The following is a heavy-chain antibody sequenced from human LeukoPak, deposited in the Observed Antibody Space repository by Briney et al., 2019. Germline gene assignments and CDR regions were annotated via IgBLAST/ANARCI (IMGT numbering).Heavy chain of an antibody. Sequence: GESLKISCKGSGYSFTSYWIGWVRQMPGKGLEWMGIIYPGDSDTRYSPSFQGQVTISADESISTAYLQWSSLKASDTAMYYCARPTILTGHVDAFDIWGQGTMVTVSS. J-gene: IGHJ3*02. CDR3: ARPTILTGHVDAFDI. CDR1: GYSFTSYW. D-gene: IGHD3-9*01. V-gene: IGHV5-51*01. CDR2: IYPGDSDT.